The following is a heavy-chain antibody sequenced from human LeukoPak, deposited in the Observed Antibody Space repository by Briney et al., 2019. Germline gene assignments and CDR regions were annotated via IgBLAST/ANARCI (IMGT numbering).Heavy chain of an antibody. CDR3: ARLLRGTCDY. D-gene: IGHD2-15*01. Sequence: KPSETLSLTCTVSGGSISSYYWSWIRQPPGKGLEWIGYIYYSGSTNYNPSLKSRVTISVDTSKNQFSLKLSSVTAADTAVYYCARLLRGTCDYWGQGTLVTVSS. CDR2: IYYSGST. CDR1: GGSISSYY. J-gene: IGHJ4*02. V-gene: IGHV4-59*01.